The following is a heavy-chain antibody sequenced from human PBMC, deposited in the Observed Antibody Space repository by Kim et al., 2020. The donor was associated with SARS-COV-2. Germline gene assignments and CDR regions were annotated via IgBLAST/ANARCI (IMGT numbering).Heavy chain of an antibody. CDR1: GGSISSGSYY. CDR2: IYTSGST. D-gene: IGHD3-9*01. V-gene: IGHV4-61*02. J-gene: IGHJ5*02. Sequence: SETLSLTCTVSGGSISSGSYYWSWIRQPAGKGLEWIGRIYTSGSTNYNPSLKSRVTISVDTSKNQFPLKLSSVTAADTAVYYCARESERYFDWLWIWGWFDPWGQGTLVTVSS. CDR3: ARESERYFDWLWIWGWFDP.